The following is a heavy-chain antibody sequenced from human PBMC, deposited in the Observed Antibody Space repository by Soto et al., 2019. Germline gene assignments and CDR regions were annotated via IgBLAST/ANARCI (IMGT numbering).Heavy chain of an antibody. D-gene: IGHD2-2*02. J-gene: IGHJ6*02. V-gene: IGHV4-30-4*01. Sequence: SETLSLTCPVSGGSVSSSDYYWNWIRQSPGKGLEWIGYFHSGGTYYYNPSFRSRVAISVDTSKTQFSLSLSSVPAADTAVYYCARDLCSSTSCYTPRTYYGMDVWGPGTTVTVS. CDR3: ARDLCSSTSCYTPRTYYGMDV. CDR2: FHSGGTY. CDR1: GGSVSSSDYY.